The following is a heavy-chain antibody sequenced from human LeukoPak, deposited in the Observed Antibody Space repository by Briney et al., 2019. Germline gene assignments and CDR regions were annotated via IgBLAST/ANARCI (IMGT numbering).Heavy chain of an antibody. CDR2: ISTGGSI. D-gene: IGHD3-22*01. V-gene: IGHV3-48*01. CDR1: GFTFSSYT. J-gene: IGHJ4*02. Sequence: GGSLRLSCAASGFTFSSYTMNWVRQAPGKGLEWVSYISTGGSISYADSVKGRFTISRDNSKNTLYLQMNSLRVEDTAVYYCAKVLNYYDSSGYYFSYWGQGTLVTVSS. CDR3: AKVLNYYDSSGYYFSY.